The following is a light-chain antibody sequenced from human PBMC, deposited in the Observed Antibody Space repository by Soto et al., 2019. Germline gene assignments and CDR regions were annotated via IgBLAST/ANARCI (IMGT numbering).Light chain of an antibody. CDR1: ENVFITS. Sequence: QYPATLILSPCICTTLCCSASENVFITSLDWYQQKPGQTPRLLIYSASIRPAATPARFSGSGAGTDFSLTISSLQSEDFAVYYCQQRDNLPPAFGQGTKVDIK. CDR3: QQRDNLPPA. CDR2: SAS. J-gene: IGKJ1*01. V-gene: IGKV3D-7*01.